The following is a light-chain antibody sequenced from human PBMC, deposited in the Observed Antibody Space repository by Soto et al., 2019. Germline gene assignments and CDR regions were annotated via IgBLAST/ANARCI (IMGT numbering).Light chain of an antibody. J-gene: IGLJ3*02. CDR1: GSDIGGYNY. V-gene: IGLV2-14*01. CDR2: EAT. CDR3: SSYTSSATWV. Sequence: QSALTQPASVCGSPGQSITISCTGTGSDIGGYNYVSWYQHHPGKAPQLIIYEATDRPSGVSDRFSGSKSGNTASLTISGLQAEDEADYYCSSYTSSATWVFGGGTKLTVL.